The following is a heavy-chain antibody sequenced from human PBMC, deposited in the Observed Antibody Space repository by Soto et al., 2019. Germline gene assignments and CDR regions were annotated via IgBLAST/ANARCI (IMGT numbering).Heavy chain of an antibody. D-gene: IGHD2-8*01. J-gene: IGHJ6*02. V-gene: IGHV1-2*02. CDR1: GYNLGAYD. Sequence: ASVKVSSKASGYNLGAYDTYWVRQAPGRGLEWVGMMVPINGSPDTEKKPRHRVTTAGNTSINSAYMALRRLRYKDTAISFCARGRDGASQFHTPQGMDVWGQGTMVTVSS. CDR3: ARGRDGASQFHTPQGMDV. CDR2: MVPINGSP.